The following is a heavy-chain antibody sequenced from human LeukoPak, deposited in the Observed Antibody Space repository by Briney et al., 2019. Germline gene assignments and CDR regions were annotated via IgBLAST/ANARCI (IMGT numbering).Heavy chain of an antibody. Sequence: LGASLKISCKASGYSFTSYWIGWVRPMPGKGLEWMGIIYPGDSDTRYSPSFQGQVTISADKSISTAYLQWSSLKASDTAMYYCARQQTDQAYGMYVWGQGTTVTVSS. V-gene: IGHV5-51*01. CDR1: GYSFTSYW. CDR2: IYPGDSDT. CDR3: ARQQTDQAYGMYV. J-gene: IGHJ6*02.